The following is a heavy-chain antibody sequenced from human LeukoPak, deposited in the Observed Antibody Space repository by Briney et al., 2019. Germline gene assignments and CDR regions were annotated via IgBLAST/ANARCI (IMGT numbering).Heavy chain of an antibody. Sequence: SETLSLTCTVSGGSISSYYWSWIRQPAGKGLEWIGRISTSGSTNYNPSLKGRVTMSVDTSKNQFSLKLNSVTAADTAVYYCARSGSGYLRYYFDYWGQGTLVTVSS. CDR3: ARSGSGYLRYYFDY. V-gene: IGHV4-4*07. CDR2: ISTSGST. J-gene: IGHJ4*02. CDR1: GGSISSYY. D-gene: IGHD5-12*01.